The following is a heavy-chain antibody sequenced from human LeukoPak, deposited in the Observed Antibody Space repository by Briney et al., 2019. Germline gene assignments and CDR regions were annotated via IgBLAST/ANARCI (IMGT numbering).Heavy chain of an antibody. Sequence: SETLSLTCTVSGGSISSYYWSWIRQPPGKGLEWIGYIYHSGSTDYNPSLTGRVTISIDTSRNQISLDLTSVTAADTAVYHCARAESGHYYFDYWGQGTLVTVSS. D-gene: IGHD5-12*01. V-gene: IGHV4-59*12. CDR3: ARAESGHYYFDY. CDR1: GGSISSYY. CDR2: IYHSGST. J-gene: IGHJ4*02.